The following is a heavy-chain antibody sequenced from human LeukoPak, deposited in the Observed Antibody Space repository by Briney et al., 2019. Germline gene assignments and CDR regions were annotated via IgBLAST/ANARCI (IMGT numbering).Heavy chain of an antibody. D-gene: IGHD3-9*01. J-gene: IGHJ6*03. CDR1: GFTFSSYG. V-gene: IGHV3-23*01. CDR2: FSGSGGST. Sequence: GGSLRLSCAASGFTFSSYGMSWVRQAPGKGLEWVSAFSGSGGSTYYADSAKGRFTIYRDNSKNTLYLQMNSLRAEDTAVYYCAKDQNDSLRYLVYYYMDVWGKGTTVTISS. CDR3: AKDQNDSLRYLVYYYMDV.